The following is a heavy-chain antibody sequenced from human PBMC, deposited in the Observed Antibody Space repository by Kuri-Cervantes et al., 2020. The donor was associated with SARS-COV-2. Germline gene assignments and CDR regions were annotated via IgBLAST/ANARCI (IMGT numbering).Heavy chain of an antibody. Sequence: SCTVSGGSIGSGGYYWSWIRQPPGKGLEWIGYIYHSGSTYYNPSLKSRVTISVDTSKNQFSLKLSSVTAADTAVYYCARPLALYYDFWSGYPYDAFDIWGQGTMVTVSS. J-gene: IGHJ3*02. CDR3: ARPLALYYDFWSGYPYDAFDI. CDR1: GGSIGSGGYY. CDR2: IYHSGST. D-gene: IGHD3-3*01. V-gene: IGHV4-30-2*03.